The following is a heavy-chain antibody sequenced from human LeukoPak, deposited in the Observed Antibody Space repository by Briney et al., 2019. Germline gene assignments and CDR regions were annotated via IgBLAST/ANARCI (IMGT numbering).Heavy chain of an antibody. CDR1: GFTFSSYW. CDR2: INSDGSST. V-gene: IGHV3-74*01. CDR3: ARSVLGSVAPFDY. J-gene: IGHJ4*02. D-gene: IGHD6-19*01. Sequence: GGSLRLSCAASGFTFSSYWMHWVRQAPGKGLVWVSRINSDGSSTSYADSVKGRFTISRDNAKNTLYLQMNSLRAEDTAVYYCARSVLGSVAPFDYWGQGTLVTVSS.